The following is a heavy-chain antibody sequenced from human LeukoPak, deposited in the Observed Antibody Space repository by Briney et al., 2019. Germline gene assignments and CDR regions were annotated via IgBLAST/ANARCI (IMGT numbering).Heavy chain of an antibody. CDR2: IYHSGST. Sequence: SETLSLTCDVSGDSISGSNWWNWVRQPPGKGLEWIGGIYHSGSTNYNPSLKSRVTMSVDKSKNQFSLKLSSVTAADTAVFYCVRRRYNYGFDSWGQGSLVTVSS. V-gene: IGHV4-4*02. CDR3: VRRRYNYGFDS. D-gene: IGHD5-18*01. CDR1: GDSISGSNW. J-gene: IGHJ4*02.